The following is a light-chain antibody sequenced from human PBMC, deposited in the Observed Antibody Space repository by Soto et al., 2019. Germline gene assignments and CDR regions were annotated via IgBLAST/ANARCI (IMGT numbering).Light chain of an antibody. CDR2: GAS. CDR1: QSVNSNY. CDR3: QQYYSTPPT. V-gene: IGKV3-20*01. Sequence: EIVLTQSPGTLSLSPGARATLSCRASQSVNSNYLAWYQRKPGQAPRLLIYGASNRATDIPYRFSASGSGTDFTLTITRLEAEDFAVYYCQQYYSTPPTFGQGTNVEV. J-gene: IGKJ1*01.